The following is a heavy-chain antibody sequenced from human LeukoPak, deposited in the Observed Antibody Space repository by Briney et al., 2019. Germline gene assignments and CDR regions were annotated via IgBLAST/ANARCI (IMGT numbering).Heavy chain of an antibody. J-gene: IGHJ4*02. CDR2: IYYSGST. V-gene: IGHV4-39*01. D-gene: IGHD3-22*01. Sequence: PSETLSLTCTVSGGSISTTSYYWGWIRQPPGKGREWLGSIYYSGSTYDNPSLKSRVTISVDTSRNQVSLKLRSVTAADTAVYYCARLLYDRSGYYYFDHWGQGALVTVSS. CDR3: ARLLYDRSGYYYFDH. CDR1: GGSISTTSYY.